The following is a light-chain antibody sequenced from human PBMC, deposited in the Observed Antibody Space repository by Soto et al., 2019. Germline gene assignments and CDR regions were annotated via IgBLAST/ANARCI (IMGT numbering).Light chain of an antibody. CDR2: EVT. J-gene: IGLJ3*02. CDR1: SSDVGGYNY. V-gene: IGLV2-8*01. CDR3: SSYAASNNFYFV. Sequence: QSALTQPPSASGSPGQSVTISCTGTSSDVGGYNYVSWYQQYPGRAPKLTIYEVTKRPSGVPDRFSGSKSGNTACLTVSGLQAEDEADYYCSSYAASNNFYFVFGGGTKLTVL.